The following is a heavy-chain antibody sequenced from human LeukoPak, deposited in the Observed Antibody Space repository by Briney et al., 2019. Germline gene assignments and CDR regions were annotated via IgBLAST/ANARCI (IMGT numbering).Heavy chain of an antibody. Sequence: TSETLSLTCTVSGGSISSASYYWNWIRQPAGKGLEWIGRIYTSGSTNYNPSLKSRVTISVDTSKNQFSLKLNSVTAADTAVYYCARSPTLQTLRHLDYWGQGTLVTVSS. CDR1: GGSISSASYY. CDR3: ARSPTLQTLRHLDY. D-gene: IGHD3-16*01. V-gene: IGHV4-61*02. CDR2: IYTSGST. J-gene: IGHJ4*02.